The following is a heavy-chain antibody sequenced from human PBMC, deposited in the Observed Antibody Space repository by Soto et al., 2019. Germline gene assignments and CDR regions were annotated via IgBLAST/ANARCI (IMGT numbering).Heavy chain of an antibody. CDR1: GGSISSSSYY. J-gene: IGHJ4*02. V-gene: IGHV4-39*01. D-gene: IGHD6-19*01. CDR3: ARQLLNRYSSGWYSPFDY. CDR2: IYYSGST. Sequence: QLQLQESGPGLVKPSETLSLTCTVSGGSISSSSYYWGWIRQPPGKGLEWIGSIYYSGSTYYNPSLKSRVTISVDTSKNQFSLKLSSVTAADTAVYYCARQLLNRYSSGWYSPFDYWGQGTLVTVSS.